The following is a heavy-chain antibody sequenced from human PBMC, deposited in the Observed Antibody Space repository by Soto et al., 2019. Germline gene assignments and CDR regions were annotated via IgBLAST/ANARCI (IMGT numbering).Heavy chain of an antibody. Sequence: QVQLVESGGGVVQPGRSLRLSCAASGFTFSSYGMHWVRQAPGKGLEWVAVISYDGRNKYYADSVKGRFTISRDNSKNTLYLQMNSLRAEDTAVYYCAKPDYDSSGPIPFDYWGQGTLVTVSS. CDR2: ISYDGRNK. D-gene: IGHD3-22*01. CDR1: GFTFSSYG. V-gene: IGHV3-30*18. J-gene: IGHJ4*02. CDR3: AKPDYDSSGPIPFDY.